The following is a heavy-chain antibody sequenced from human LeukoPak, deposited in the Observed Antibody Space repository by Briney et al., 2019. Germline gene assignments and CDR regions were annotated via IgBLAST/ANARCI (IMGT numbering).Heavy chain of an antibody. CDR1: GFIFGRNG. CDR2: IWFDGSRQ. CDR3: ARAVGRFAFTETAMDGLDF. J-gene: IGHJ4*02. D-gene: IGHD5-18*01. V-gene: IGHV3-33*01. Sequence: GGSLRLSRAASGFIFGRNGMHWVRQAPGKGLEWVALIWFDGSRQYYADSVKGRLTISRDNSRNMLFLQMSDVRAEDTGLYYCARAVGRFAFTETAMDGLDFWGQGTPVTVSS.